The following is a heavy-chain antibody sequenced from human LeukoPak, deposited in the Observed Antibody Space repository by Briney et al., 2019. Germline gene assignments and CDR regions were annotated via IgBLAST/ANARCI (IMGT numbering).Heavy chain of an antibody. Sequence: GRSLRLSCAASGFTFSSYAMHWVRQAPGKGLEWVAVISYDGSNKYYADSVKGRFTISRDNAKNSLYLQMNSLRAEDTAVYYCASVVRNWLPWGQGTLVTVSS. CDR1: GFTFSSYA. CDR2: ISYDGSNK. J-gene: IGHJ5*02. V-gene: IGHV3-30*04. D-gene: IGHD3-9*01. CDR3: ASVVRNWLP.